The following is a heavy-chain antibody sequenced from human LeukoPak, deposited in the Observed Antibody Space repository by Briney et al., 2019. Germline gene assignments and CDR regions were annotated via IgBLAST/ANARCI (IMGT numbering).Heavy chain of an antibody. Sequence: PGGFLRLSCAASGFTFSDYSMNWVRQAPGKGLEWISYIISTANMIYYADSVKGRFTISRDNAKNSLYLQMNSLRAEDTAVYYCARDSSWSFDYWGQGTLVTVSS. CDR3: ARDSSWSFDY. CDR1: GFTFSDYS. V-gene: IGHV3-48*01. J-gene: IGHJ4*02. D-gene: IGHD3-10*01. CDR2: IISTANMI.